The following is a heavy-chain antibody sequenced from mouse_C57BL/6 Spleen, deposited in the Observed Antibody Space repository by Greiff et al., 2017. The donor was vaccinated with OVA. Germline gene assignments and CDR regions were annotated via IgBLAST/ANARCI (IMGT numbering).Heavy chain of an antibody. D-gene: IGHD1-1*01. V-gene: IGHV3-6*01. Sequence: EVKLQESGPGLVKPSQSLSLTCSVTGYSITSGYYWNWIRQFPGNKLEWMGYISYDGSNNYNPSLKNRISITRDTSKNQFFLKLNSVTTEDTATYYCATHYGSSYVAWFAYWGQGTLVTVSA. CDR1: GYSITSGYY. J-gene: IGHJ3*01. CDR3: ATHYGSSYVAWFAY. CDR2: ISYDGSN.